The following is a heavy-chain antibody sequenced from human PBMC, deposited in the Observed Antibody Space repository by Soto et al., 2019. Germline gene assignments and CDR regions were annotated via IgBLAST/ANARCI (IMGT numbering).Heavy chain of an antibody. Sequence: LETLSLTCTVSGGSSSSSSYYWGWIRQPPGKGLEWIGSIYYSGSTYYNPSLKSRVTISVDTSKNQFSLKLSSVTAADTAVYYCARQGGGVVVPAAKSWWFDPWGQGTLVTVSS. CDR2: IYYSGST. CDR3: ARQGGGVVVPAAKSWWFDP. J-gene: IGHJ5*02. CDR1: GGSSSSSSYY. V-gene: IGHV4-39*01. D-gene: IGHD2-2*01.